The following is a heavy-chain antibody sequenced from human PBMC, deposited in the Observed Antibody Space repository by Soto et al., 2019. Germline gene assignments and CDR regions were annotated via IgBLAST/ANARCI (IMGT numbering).Heavy chain of an antibody. D-gene: IGHD1-26*01. J-gene: IGHJ3*02. Sequence: EVQLVESGGGLVQPGGSLRLSCATSGFTFTSYWMHWVRRAPGKGLEWVSRINSAGSSTTYADSVKGRFTISRDNAKNTVYLQMNSLRAEDTAMYYCARTGREWELRDAFHMWGQGTMVTGS. V-gene: IGHV3-74*01. CDR3: ARTGREWELRDAFHM. CDR2: INSAGSST. CDR1: GFTFTSYW.